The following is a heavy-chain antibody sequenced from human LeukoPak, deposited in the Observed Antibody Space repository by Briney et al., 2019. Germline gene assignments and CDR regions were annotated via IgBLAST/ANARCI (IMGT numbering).Heavy chain of an antibody. D-gene: IGHD2-15*01. CDR2: IYGGGNI. CDR1: GFTFSSYG. J-gene: IGHJ4*02. Sequence: GGSLRLSCAASGFTFSSYGMHWVRQAPGKGLEWVSVIYGGGNIYYADSVQGRFTISRDNSKSTLCLQMNSLRAEDTAVYYCAKQLGYCSDGSCYFPYWGQGTLVTVSS. V-gene: IGHV3-NL1*01. CDR3: AKQLGYCSDGSCYFPY.